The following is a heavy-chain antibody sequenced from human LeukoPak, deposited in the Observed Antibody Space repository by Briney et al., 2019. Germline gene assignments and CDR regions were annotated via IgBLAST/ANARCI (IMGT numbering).Heavy chain of an antibody. J-gene: IGHJ4*02. CDR3: ARKYCSTTSCLFDN. D-gene: IGHD2-2*01. Sequence: GGSLRLSCAASGFTFSSYTMNWVRQAPGKGLQWVSDISSSGTTIYYADSVKGRFTISRDNAKNSLYLQMNSLRAEDTAVYYCARKYCSTTSCLFDNWGQGTLVTASS. CDR1: GFTFSSYT. CDR2: ISSSGTTI. V-gene: IGHV3-48*04.